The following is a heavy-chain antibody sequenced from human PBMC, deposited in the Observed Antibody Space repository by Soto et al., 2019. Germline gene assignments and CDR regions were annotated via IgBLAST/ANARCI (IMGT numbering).Heavy chain of an antibody. J-gene: IGHJ6*02. CDR1: GYTLTELS. CDR2: FDPEDGET. CDR3: ATGGIFGVVILNYGMDV. Sequence: GASVKVSCKVSGYTLTELSMHWVRQAPGKGLEWMGGFDPEDGETIYAQKFQGRVTMTEDTSTDTAYMELSSLRSEDTAVYYCATGGIFGVVILNYGMDVWGQGTTVTVSS. D-gene: IGHD3-3*01. V-gene: IGHV1-24*01.